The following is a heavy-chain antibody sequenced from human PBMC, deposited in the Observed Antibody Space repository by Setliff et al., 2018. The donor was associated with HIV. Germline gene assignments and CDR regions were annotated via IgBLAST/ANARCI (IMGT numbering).Heavy chain of an antibody. CDR2: VYHSGSN. V-gene: IGHV4-39*07. Sequence: SETLSLTCTVSGGSISCSSYYWGWIRQPQGKGLEWPGEVYHSGSNNYNPSLKRRVTISVDTSKNRFSLMLSSVTAADTAVYYCARDGAYVWGTYRYQGFDHWGQGTLVTVSS. CDR3: ARDGAYVWGTYRYQGFDH. D-gene: IGHD3-16*02. CDR1: GGSISCSSYY. J-gene: IGHJ4*02.